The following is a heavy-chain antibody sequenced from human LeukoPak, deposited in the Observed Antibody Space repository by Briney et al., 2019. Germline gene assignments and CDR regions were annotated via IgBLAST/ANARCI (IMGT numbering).Heavy chain of an antibody. CDR3: ARHVVVVVPAAHYNYYYMDV. D-gene: IGHD2-2*01. CDR2: IYPGDSDT. CDR1: GYSFTSYW. Sequence: GESLKISCKGSGYSFTSYWIGWVRQMPGKGLEWMGIIYPGDSDTRYSPSFQGQVTISADKSISTAYLQWSSLKASDTAMYYCARHVVVVVPAAHYNYYYMDVWGKGTTVTVSS. J-gene: IGHJ6*03. V-gene: IGHV5-51*01.